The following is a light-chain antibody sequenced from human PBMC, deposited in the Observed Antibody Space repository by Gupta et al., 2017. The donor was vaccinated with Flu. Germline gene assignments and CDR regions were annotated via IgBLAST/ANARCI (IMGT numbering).Light chain of an antibody. CDR2: EDN. V-gene: IGLV6-57*03. CDR1: SGSFGSNY. Sequence: NFMLTQPHSVSESPGKTVTISCTRSSGSFGSNYVQWYQQRPGGAPTTVIYEDNQRPSGVPDRFSGSIDRSSNSASLTISGRKTEDEAEYFCQSDESNNHWVFGGGTKLTVL. J-gene: IGLJ3*02. CDR3: QSDESNNHWV.